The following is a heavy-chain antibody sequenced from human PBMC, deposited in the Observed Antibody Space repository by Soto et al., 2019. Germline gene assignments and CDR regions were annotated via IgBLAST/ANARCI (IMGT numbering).Heavy chain of an antibody. D-gene: IGHD6-19*01. CDR1: GFTFSSYA. J-gene: IGHJ6*02. CDR3: ATSSGWYNYYYYYGMDV. V-gene: IGHV3-23*01. Sequence: GGSLRLSCAASGFTFSSYAMSWVRQAPGKGLEWVSAISGSGGSTYYADSVKGRFTISRDNSKNTLYLQMNSLRAEDTAVYYCATSSGWYNYYYYYGMDVWGQGTTVTAP. CDR2: ISGSGGST.